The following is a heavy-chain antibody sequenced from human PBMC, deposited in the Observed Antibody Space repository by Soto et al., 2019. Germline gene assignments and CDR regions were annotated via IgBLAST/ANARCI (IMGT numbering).Heavy chain of an antibody. V-gene: IGHV3-21*01. CDR2: ISSSSSYI. Sequence: GGSMSLSWASSGGTFSSYIMNWVREARGKGLEWVSSISSSSSYIYYADSVKGRFTISRDNAKNSLYLQMNSLRAEDTAVYYCARDLASRDLVAFDIWGQGTMVTVSS. D-gene: IGHD6-6*01. CDR3: ARDLASRDLVAFDI. J-gene: IGHJ3*02. CDR1: GGTFSSYI.